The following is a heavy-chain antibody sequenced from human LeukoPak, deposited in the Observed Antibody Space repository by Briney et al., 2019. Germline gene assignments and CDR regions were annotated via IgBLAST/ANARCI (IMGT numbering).Heavy chain of an antibody. V-gene: IGHV4-34*01. CDR1: GGACSDYY. J-gene: IGHJ4*02. CDR2: IHPYGTF. D-gene: IGHD5-24*01. CDR3: ARGRDRSKAGDH. Sequence: SETLSLTCAVYGGACSDYYCSWIRQPPGKGLEWIGEIHPYGTFYYNSSLRSRLTISIDTSKTQFSLSLTSVTAADTAFYYCARGRDRSKAGDHWGQGTLVTVSS.